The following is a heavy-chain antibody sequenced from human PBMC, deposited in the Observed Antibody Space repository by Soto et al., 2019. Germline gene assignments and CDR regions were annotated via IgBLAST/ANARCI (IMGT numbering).Heavy chain of an antibody. D-gene: IGHD3-10*01. Sequence: QVQLVQSGAEVKKPGASVKVSCKASGYTFTSYGISWVRQAPGQGLEWMGWISAYNGNTKYALMLQGRVTMTTATYTCAAYMELISLRSDDTAVYYCAREVTPFDYWGQGTLVTVSS. CDR3: AREVTPFDY. CDR1: GYTFTSYG. CDR2: ISAYNGNT. J-gene: IGHJ4*02. V-gene: IGHV1-18*01.